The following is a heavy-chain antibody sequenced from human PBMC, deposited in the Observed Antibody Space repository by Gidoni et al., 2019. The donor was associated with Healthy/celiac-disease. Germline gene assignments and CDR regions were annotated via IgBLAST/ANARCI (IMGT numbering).Heavy chain of an antibody. CDR2: IYHSGST. CDR1: GYSISSGYY. Sequence: QVQLQESGPGLVKPSETLSLTCAVSGYSISSGYYWGWIRQPPGKGREWIGSIYHSGSTYYNPSLKSRVTISVDTSKNQFSLKLSSVTAADTAVYYCARDNWNYKHYYGMDVWGQGTTVTVSS. V-gene: IGHV4-38-2*02. D-gene: IGHD1-7*01. CDR3: ARDNWNYKHYYGMDV. J-gene: IGHJ6*02.